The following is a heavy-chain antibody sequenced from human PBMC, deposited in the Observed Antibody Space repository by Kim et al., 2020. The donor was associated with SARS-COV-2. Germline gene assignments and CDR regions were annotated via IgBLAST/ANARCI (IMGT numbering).Heavy chain of an antibody. CDR1: GGSFSGYY. D-gene: IGHD2-15*01. CDR3: ARVMRYCSGTFHY. CDR2: INHSGST. V-gene: IGHV4-34*01. J-gene: IGHJ4*02. Sequence: SETLSLTCAVYGGSFSGYYWSWIRQPPGKGLEWIGEINHSGSTNYNPSLKSRVTISVDTSKNQFSLKLSSVTAADTAVYYCARVMRYCSGTFHYWGRGTLLTVSS.